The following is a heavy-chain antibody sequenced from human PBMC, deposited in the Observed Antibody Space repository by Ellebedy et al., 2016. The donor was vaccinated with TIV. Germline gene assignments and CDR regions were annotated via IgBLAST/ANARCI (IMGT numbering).Heavy chain of an antibody. J-gene: IGHJ4*02. V-gene: IGHV3-23*01. D-gene: IGHD3-3*01. CDR1: GFTFSSYA. CDR2: MSGSGGRI. CDR3: ASLKLLFGVVISIFDY. Sequence: GGSLRLSCAASGFTFSSYAMSWVRQAPGKGLEWVSTMSGSGGRIYHADSVKGRFTISRDNSKNTLYLQMNSLRAEDTAMYYCASLKLLFGVVISIFDYWGQGTLVTVSS.